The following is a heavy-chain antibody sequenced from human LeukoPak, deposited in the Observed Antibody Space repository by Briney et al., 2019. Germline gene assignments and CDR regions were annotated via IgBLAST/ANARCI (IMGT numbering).Heavy chain of an antibody. CDR2: IIPIFGTA. J-gene: IGHJ6*03. CDR1: GYTFTGYY. D-gene: IGHD4-11*01. V-gene: IGHV1-69*13. CDR3: ARGVTTGGKYYYYYYMDV. Sequence: SVKVSCKASGYTFTGYYMHWVRQAPGQGLEWMGGIIPIFGTANYAQKFQGRVTITADESTSTAYMELSSLRSEDTAVYYCARGVTTGGKYYYYYYMDVWGKGTTVTVSS.